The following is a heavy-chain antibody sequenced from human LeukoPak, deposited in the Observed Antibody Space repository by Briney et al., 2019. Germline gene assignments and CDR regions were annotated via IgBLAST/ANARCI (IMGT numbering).Heavy chain of an antibody. CDR2: ITSGGDYI. J-gene: IGHJ4*02. V-gene: IGHV3-21*01. D-gene: IGHD3-9*01. CDR1: GFTFNTFN. Sequence: GGSLRLSCAASGFTFNTFNMNWVRQAPGKGLGWVSSITSGGDYIYYADSVKGRFTTPRDNAKNSLSLQLNSLRVEDTAVYYCARGHYDVLAASYKWTPDYWGQGTLVTVSS. CDR3: ARGHYDVLAASYKWTPDY.